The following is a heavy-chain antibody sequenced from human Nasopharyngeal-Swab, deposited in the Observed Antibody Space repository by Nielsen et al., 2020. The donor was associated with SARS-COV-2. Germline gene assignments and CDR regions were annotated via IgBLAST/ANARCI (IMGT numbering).Heavy chain of an antibody. CDR2: IYSGGTT. D-gene: IGHD5-24*01. Sequence: GESLKISCAASRFTFSSYAMSWVRQAPGQGLEWVSFIYSGGTTFYADSVRGRFIISRDTSKNTLYLQMNSLRAEDTAVYYCARDPIDGYGHFDYWGQGTLVTVSS. CDR1: RFTFSSYA. CDR3: ARDPIDGYGHFDY. J-gene: IGHJ4*02. V-gene: IGHV3-66*01.